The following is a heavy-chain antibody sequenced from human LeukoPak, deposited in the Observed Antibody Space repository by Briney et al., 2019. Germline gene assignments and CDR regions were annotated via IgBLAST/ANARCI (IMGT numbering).Heavy chain of an antibody. Sequence: GASVKVSCKASGYTFTSYGISWVRQAPGQGLEWMGWISAYNGNTNYAQKLQGRVTMTTDTSTSTAYMELRSLRSDDTAVYYCASSEGYCSSTSCPPVYWGQGTLVTVSS. V-gene: IGHV1-18*01. CDR3: ASSEGYCSSTSCPPVY. CDR1: GYTFTSYG. D-gene: IGHD2-2*01. J-gene: IGHJ4*02. CDR2: ISAYNGNT.